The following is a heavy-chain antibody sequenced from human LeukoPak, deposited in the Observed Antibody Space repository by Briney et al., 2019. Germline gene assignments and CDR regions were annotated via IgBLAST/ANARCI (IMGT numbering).Heavy chain of an antibody. CDR1: GFTFSSYA. CDR3: AKDYGDSGVYMDV. J-gene: IGHJ6*03. Sequence: GGSLRLSCAASGFTFSSYAMSWVRQAPGKGLERVSAISGSGGSTYYADSGKGRFTISRDNSKNTLYLQMNSLRAEDTAVYYCAKDYGDSGVYMDVWGKGTTVTVSS. CDR2: ISGSGGST. V-gene: IGHV3-23*01. D-gene: IGHD4-17*01.